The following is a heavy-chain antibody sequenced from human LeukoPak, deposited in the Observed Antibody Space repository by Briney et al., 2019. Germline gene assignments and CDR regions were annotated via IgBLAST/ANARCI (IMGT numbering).Heavy chain of an antibody. V-gene: IGHV3-23*01. CDR3: AKDQGYSYGYGFDY. Sequence: GGSLRLSCAASGFTFSSYAMSWVRQAPGKGLEWVSAISGSGGTTYYADSVKGRFTISRDNSKNTLYLQMTSLRAEDTAVYYCAKDQGYSYGYGFDYWGQGTLVTVSS. CDR2: ISGSGGTT. CDR1: GFTFSSYA. J-gene: IGHJ4*02. D-gene: IGHD5-18*01.